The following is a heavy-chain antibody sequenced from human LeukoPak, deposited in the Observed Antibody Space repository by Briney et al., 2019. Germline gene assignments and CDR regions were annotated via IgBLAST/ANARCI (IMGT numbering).Heavy chain of an antibody. CDR2: TYYRSKWYN. CDR3: ARDPLGSSWYGGWFDP. J-gene: IGHJ5*02. Sequence: SQTLSLTCALSGDSVSSNSAAWNWIRQSPSRGLEWLGRTYYRSKWYNDYAVSVKSRITINPGTSKNQFSLQLNSVTPEDTAVYYCARDPLGSSWYGGWFDPWGQGTLVTVSS. D-gene: IGHD6-13*01. CDR1: GDSVSSNSAA. V-gene: IGHV6-1*01.